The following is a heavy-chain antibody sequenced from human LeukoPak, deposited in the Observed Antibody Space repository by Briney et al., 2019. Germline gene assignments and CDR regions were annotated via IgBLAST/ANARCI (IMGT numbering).Heavy chain of an antibody. CDR1: GYTFTSYG. Sequence: ASVKVSCKASGYTFTSYGISWVRQAPGQGLEWMGWNSAYNGNTNYAQKLQGRVTMTTDTSTSTAYMELRSLRSDDTAVYYCASYPFYGSGRNYYYYYGMDVWGQGTTVTVSS. J-gene: IGHJ6*02. CDR3: ASYPFYGSGRNYYYYYGMDV. V-gene: IGHV1-18*01. D-gene: IGHD3-10*01. CDR2: NSAYNGNT.